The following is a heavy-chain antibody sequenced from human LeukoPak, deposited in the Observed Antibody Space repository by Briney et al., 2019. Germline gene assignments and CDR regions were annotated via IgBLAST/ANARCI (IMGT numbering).Heavy chain of an antibody. CDR1: GFTFSSYW. Sequence: GGSLRLSCAASGFTFSSYWMSWVRQAPGKGLEGVSSITGSAGSTYYADSVKGRFTISRDNSKNTLYLQMNSLRAEDTAVYHCAKRYSGSSGLYNFDYWGQGTLVTVSS. J-gene: IGHJ4*02. CDR3: AKRYSGSSGLYNFDY. D-gene: IGHD1-26*01. V-gene: IGHV3-23*01. CDR2: ITGSAGST.